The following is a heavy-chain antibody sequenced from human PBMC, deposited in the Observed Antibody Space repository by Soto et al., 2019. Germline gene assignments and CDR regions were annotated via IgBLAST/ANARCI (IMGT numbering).Heavy chain of an antibody. CDR1: GFTFSSYA. V-gene: IGHV3-23*01. J-gene: IGHJ4*02. CDR3: AKDLDVVVVAVFFFDY. D-gene: IGHD2-15*01. Sequence: PGGSLRLSCAASGFTFSSYAMSWVRQAPGKGLEWVSAISGSGGSTYYADSVKGRFTISRDNSKNTLYLQMNSLRAEDTAVYYCAKDLDVVVVAVFFFDYWGQGTLVTVSS. CDR2: ISGSGGST.